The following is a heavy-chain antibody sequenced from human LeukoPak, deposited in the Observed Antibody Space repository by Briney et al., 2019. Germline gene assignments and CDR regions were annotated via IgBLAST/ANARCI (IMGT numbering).Heavy chain of an antibody. D-gene: IGHD7-27*01. CDR2: LSGSGVTT. J-gene: IGHJ4*02. CDR1: GFTFSNYA. CDR3: AKSKNLGISGAFDY. Sequence: GGSLRLSCAASGFTFSNYAMSWVRQAPGKGLEWVSTLSGSGVTTYYADSVKGRFTISRDNSKNTLYLQMNSLRAGDTAVYYCAKSKNLGISGAFDYWGQGTLVIVSS. V-gene: IGHV3-23*01.